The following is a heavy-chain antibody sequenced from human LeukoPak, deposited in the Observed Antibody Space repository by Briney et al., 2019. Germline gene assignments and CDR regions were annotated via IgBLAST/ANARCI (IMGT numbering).Heavy chain of an antibody. V-gene: IGHV3-11*03. CDR3: ARNYFQGVPGVY. CDR2: ISSGGSYT. Sequence: GGSLTLSCAGSGFNFSDYYMSWIRHAPGKGLEWVSYISSGGSYTNFADSVKGRFTISRDNAKNSLYLQMNSLRADDTAVYYCARNYFQGVPGVYWGQGTLVTVSS. D-gene: IGHD3-10*01. J-gene: IGHJ4*02. CDR1: GFNFSDYY.